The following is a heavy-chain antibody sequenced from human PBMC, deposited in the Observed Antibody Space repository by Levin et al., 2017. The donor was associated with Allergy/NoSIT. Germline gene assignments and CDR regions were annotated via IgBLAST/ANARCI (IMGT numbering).Heavy chain of an antibody. D-gene: IGHD2/OR15-2a*01. V-gene: IGHV4-39*07. J-gene: IGHJ6*02. Sequence: SQTLSLTCTVSGGSISDASYYWAWVRQPPGKGLEWVGSIYYDGSAYYNPSLKTRLTISVDTSKNQFSLRVNSVTAADTAVYYCAGEPNSPYYYHYGVDVWGPGTTVTVSS. CDR3: AGEPNSPYYYHYGVDV. CDR1: GGSISDASYY. CDR2: IYYDGSA.